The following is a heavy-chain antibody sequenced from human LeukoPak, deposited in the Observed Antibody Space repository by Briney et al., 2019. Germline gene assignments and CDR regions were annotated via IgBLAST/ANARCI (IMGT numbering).Heavy chain of an antibody. D-gene: IGHD2-2*01. V-gene: IGHV3-23*01. CDR2: MSASGGST. CDR3: AKGGGASVSSYCTSITCRRFDP. J-gene: IGHJ5*02. Sequence: PGGSLRLSCAASGFTFSNYATSSVPQAPGKGLEWVSSMSASGGSTYLAVALRGRFSISRDNSKDTLYLQRNSLRAEDTAIYSCAKGGGASVSSYCTSITCRRFDPWGQGTLVTVSS. CDR1: GFTFSNYA.